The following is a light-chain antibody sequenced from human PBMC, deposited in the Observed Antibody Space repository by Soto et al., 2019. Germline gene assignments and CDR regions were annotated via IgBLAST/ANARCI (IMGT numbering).Light chain of an antibody. CDR1: QSISIN. J-gene: IGKJ4*01. Sequence: ETVMTQSPATLSLSLGERATLSCRASQSISINLAWYQQKPGQAPRLLIYGASNRATGIPARFSGRGSGTEFSLTISSLQSEDFAVYYCQQYHNWPPVTFGGGTKVDTK. CDR3: QQYHNWPPVT. V-gene: IGKV3-15*01. CDR2: GAS.